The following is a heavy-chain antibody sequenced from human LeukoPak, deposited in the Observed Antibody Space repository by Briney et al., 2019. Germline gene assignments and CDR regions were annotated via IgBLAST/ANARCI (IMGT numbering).Heavy chain of an antibody. D-gene: IGHD3-10*01. Sequence: GGSLRLSCAASGFPFISYAMSWVRQAPGKGLECASAISGSGGSTYYADSVKGRFTISRDNSKSTLYLQMNSLRAEDTAVYYCARAKPKNMVRGLIMRRESRYYFDYWGQGTLVSVSS. J-gene: IGHJ4*02. V-gene: IGHV3-23*01. CDR1: GFPFISYA. CDR2: ISGSGGST. CDR3: ARAKPKNMVRGLIMRRESRYYFDY.